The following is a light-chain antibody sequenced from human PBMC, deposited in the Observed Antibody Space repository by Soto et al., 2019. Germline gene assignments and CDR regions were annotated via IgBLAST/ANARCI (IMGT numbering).Light chain of an antibody. CDR2: NHN. V-gene: IGLV1-44*01. Sequence: QSVLAHPPSVSGMPWQRVTISCSGTSSNIGSNTVNWYQQFPGTAPKLLIYNHNLRPSGVPDRFSGSKSGTSASLAISGLQSEDEADYYCAAWDESLTGFVFGTGTKVTVL. CDR3: AAWDESLTGFV. CDR1: SSNIGSNT. J-gene: IGLJ1*01.